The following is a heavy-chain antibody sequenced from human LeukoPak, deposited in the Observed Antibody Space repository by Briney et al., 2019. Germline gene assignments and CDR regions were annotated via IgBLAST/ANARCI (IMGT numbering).Heavy chain of an antibody. Sequence: PSETLSLTCTVSGGSISSYYLSWIRQPPGKGLEWLGYIYYSGSTNYNPSLSSRGTISVDTYKNHFSLKLSTVTAADTPVYYCARSDYGDGMAFDIWGQGTMVTVSS. V-gene: IGHV4-59*08. CDR1: GGSISSYY. CDR3: ARSDYGDGMAFDI. D-gene: IGHD4-17*01. J-gene: IGHJ3*02. CDR2: IYYSGST.